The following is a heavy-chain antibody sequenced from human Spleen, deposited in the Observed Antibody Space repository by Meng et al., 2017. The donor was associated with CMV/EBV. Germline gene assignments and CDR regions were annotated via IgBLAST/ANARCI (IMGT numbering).Heavy chain of an antibody. CDR2: IYYSGST. CDR3: AGEENDSSGYYDY. V-gene: IGHV4-39*07. J-gene: IGHJ4*02. CDR1: GGSISSSSYY. Sequence: QLQLQESGPGLVKPSETLSLTCPVSGGSISSSSYYWGWIRQPPGKGLEWIGSIYYSGSTYYNPSLKSRVTISVDTSKNQFSLKLSSVTAADTAVYYCAGEENDSSGYYDYWGQGTLVTVAA. D-gene: IGHD3-22*01.